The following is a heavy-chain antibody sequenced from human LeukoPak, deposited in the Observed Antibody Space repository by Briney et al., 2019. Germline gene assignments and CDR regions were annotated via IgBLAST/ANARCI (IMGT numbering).Heavy chain of an antibody. J-gene: IGHJ4*02. V-gene: IGHV4-61*01. CDR2: IYYSGST. Sequence: PSETLSLTCIVSGGSVRSGSYYWRWIRQPPGKGVEGSGYIYYSGSTNQNPPLQSRVTISVDTSKNQFSLKRSSVTAADASVYYCARDVGRYSFDYWGQGTLVTVSS. D-gene: IGHD3-16*02. CDR1: GGSVRSGSYY. CDR3: ARDVGRYSFDY.